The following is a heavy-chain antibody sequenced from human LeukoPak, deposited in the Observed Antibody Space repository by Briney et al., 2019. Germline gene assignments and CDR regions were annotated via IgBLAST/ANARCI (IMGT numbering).Heavy chain of an antibody. CDR3: GRGRGYSSVFGY. CDR2: INHITNT. V-gene: IGHV4-34*01. CDR1: GGSFTAYY. Sequence: SETLSLTCAVYGGSFTAYYWSSIRQPPGKGLEWIGEINHITNTNHNPSLKSRVTLSVDTSKNQFSLKLSSVTAADTAVYYCGRGRGYSSVFGYWGQGTLVTVSS. J-gene: IGHJ4*02. D-gene: IGHD5-18*01.